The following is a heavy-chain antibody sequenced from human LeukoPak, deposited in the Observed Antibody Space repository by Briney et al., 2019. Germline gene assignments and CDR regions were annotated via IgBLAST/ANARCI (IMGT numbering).Heavy chain of an antibody. D-gene: IGHD5-12*01. Sequence: GRSLRLSCAASGFTFSSYAMHWVRQAPGKGLEWVAVIWYDGSNKYYADSVKGRFTISRDNSKNTLYLKMNSLRAEDTAVYYCARDLDYYFDYWGQGTLVTVSS. J-gene: IGHJ4*02. CDR2: IWYDGSNK. CDR1: GFTFSSYA. V-gene: IGHV3-33*01. CDR3: ARDLDYYFDY.